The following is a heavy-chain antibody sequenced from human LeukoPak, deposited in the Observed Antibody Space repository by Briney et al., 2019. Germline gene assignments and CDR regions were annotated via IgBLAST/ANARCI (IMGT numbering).Heavy chain of an antibody. CDR3: ARVELLWFGELLYQDY. Sequence: GGSLRLSCAASGVTFSSYWMSWVRQAPGKGLEWVANIKQDGSGKYYVDSVKGRFTISRDNAKNSLYLQMNSLRAEDTAVYYCARVELLWFGELLYQDYWGQGTLVTVSS. CDR2: IKQDGSGK. D-gene: IGHD3-10*01. CDR1: GVTFSSYW. V-gene: IGHV3-7*01. J-gene: IGHJ4*02.